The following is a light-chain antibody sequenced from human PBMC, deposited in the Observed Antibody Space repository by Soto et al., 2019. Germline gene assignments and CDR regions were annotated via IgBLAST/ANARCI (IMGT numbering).Light chain of an antibody. CDR3: QQYGSSPRTT. CDR2: DVS. J-gene: IGKJ1*01. V-gene: IGKV1-39*01. Sequence: DIQMTQSPSSLSASVGDRVTITCRASQSISSYLNWYQQKPGKAPKLLIYDVSSLESGVPSRFSGSGSGTDFTLTISGLEPEDFAVYYCQQYGSSPRTTFGQGTKVDIK. CDR1: QSISSY.